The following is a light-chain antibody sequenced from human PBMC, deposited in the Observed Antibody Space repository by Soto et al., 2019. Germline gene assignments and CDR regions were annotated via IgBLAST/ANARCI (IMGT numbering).Light chain of an antibody. J-gene: IGLJ2*01. CDR2: YDS. CDR1: NIGSKS. Sequence: SYELTQPPSVSVAPGKTARITCGGNNIGSKSVHWYQQKPCQAPVLVIYYDSDRPSVIPERFSGSNSENTATLTISRVEDGDEADYYCQVWDSSSDPVVFGGGTKLTVL. V-gene: IGLV3-21*04. CDR3: QVWDSSSDPVV.